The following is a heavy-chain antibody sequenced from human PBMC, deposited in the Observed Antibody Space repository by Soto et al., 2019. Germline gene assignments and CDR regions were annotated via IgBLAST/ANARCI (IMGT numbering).Heavy chain of an antibody. CDR2: ISAYNGNT. CDR3: ARGPYCSGGSCYFRFDY. D-gene: IGHD2-15*01. Sequence: VASVKVSCKASGYTFTSYGISWVRQAPGQGLEWMGWISAYNGNTNYAQKLQGRVTMTTDTSTSTAYMELRSLRSDDTAVYYCARGPYCSGGSCYFRFDYWGQGTLVTVSS. CDR1: GYTFTSYG. J-gene: IGHJ4*02. V-gene: IGHV1-18*01.